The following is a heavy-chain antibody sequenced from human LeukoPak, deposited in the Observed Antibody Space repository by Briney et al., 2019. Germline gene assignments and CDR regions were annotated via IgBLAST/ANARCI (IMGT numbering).Heavy chain of an antibody. CDR3: AIMHPYYDGNGYWVQ. J-gene: IGHJ4*02. CDR2: INTSGGST. D-gene: IGHD3-22*01. Sequence: GESLRLSCAASGFTFSSYAMSWVRQAPGKGLEWVSGINTSGGSTAYADSVKGRFTISRDNPRNTLYMQMNSLRAEDTALYYCAIMHPYYDGNGYWVQWGQGTLVIVSS. CDR1: GFTFSSYA. V-gene: IGHV3-23*01.